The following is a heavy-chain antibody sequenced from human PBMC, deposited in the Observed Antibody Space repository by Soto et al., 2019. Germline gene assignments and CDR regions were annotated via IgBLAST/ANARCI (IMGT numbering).Heavy chain of an antibody. CDR3: ARDQGGSYYVAIDY. J-gene: IGHJ4*02. D-gene: IGHD1-26*01. Sequence: ASVKVSCKASGYTFKSYGISWVRQAPGQGLEWMGWISGDNGNTNYAQKLQGRVTLTTDTSTSTAYMEVRSLRSDDTAVYYCARDQGGSYYVAIDYWGQGTLVTVSS. V-gene: IGHV1-18*04. CDR1: GYTFKSYG. CDR2: ISGDNGNT.